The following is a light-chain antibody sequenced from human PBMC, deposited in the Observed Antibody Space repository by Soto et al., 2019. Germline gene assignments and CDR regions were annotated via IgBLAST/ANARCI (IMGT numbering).Light chain of an antibody. CDR1: QSISSW. CDR3: QQYNSYSKP. Sequence: DIQMTQSPSTLPASVGDRVTITCRASQSISSWLAWYQQKPGKAPKLLIYKASSLESGVPSRFSGSGSGTEFTLTISSLQPDDFATYYCQQYNSYSKPFGQGTKV. CDR2: KAS. V-gene: IGKV1-5*03. J-gene: IGKJ1*01.